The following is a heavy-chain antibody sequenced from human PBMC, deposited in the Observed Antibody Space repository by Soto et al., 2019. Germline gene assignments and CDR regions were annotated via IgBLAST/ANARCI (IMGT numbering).Heavy chain of an antibody. D-gene: IGHD1-26*01. V-gene: IGHV3-74*01. Sequence: GGSLRLSCTASGFTFNTHWMRWVRQAPGKGLVWVSRIYFDGITTNYADSVKGRLTVSRDNAKNTVYLHVNTLRDEDTAVYYCARGGAMGVDYWGQGTLVTVSS. J-gene: IGHJ4*02. CDR1: GFTFNTHW. CDR3: ARGGAMGVDY. CDR2: IYFDGITT.